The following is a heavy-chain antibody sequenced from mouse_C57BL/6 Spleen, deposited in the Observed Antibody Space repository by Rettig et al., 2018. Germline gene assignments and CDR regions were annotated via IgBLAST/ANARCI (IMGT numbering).Heavy chain of an antibody. D-gene: IGHD1-1*01. CDR1: GIDFSRYW. CDR3: ARDYYGRKPFAY. J-gene: IGHJ3*01. CDR2: INPDSSTI. Sequence: EVKLLQSGGGLVQPGGSLKLSCAASGIDFSRYWMSWVRRAPGKGLEWIGEINPDSSTINYAPSLKDKFIISRDNAKNTLYLQMSKVRSEDTALYYCARDYYGRKPFAYWGQGTLVTVSA. V-gene: IGHV4-1*01.